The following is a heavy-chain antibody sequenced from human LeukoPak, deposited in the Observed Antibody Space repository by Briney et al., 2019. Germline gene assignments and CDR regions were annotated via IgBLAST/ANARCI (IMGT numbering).Heavy chain of an antibody. V-gene: IGHV3-30-3*01. J-gene: IGHJ4*02. CDR1: GFTLSNYA. D-gene: IGHD6-6*01. CDR3: VTSAGRRQLAPLDY. CDR2: ISYDGSSK. Sequence: GGSLRLSCAASGFTLSNYAVHWVRQAPGKGLEWVALISYDGSSKYYADSVKGRFTISRDNAKNSLYLQMNSLRAEDTAVYYCVTSAGRRQLAPLDYWGQGTLVTVSS.